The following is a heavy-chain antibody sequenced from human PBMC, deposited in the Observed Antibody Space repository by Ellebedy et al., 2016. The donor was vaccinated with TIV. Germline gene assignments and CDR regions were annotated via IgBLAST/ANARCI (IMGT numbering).Heavy chain of an antibody. CDR2: INHNGKT. D-gene: IGHD2-21*02. J-gene: IGHJ1*01. Sequence: SETLSLTCAVYGGSFSGCYWSWIRQPPGKGLEWIGEINHNGKTNYSPSLKSRVTVSVDTSKNQFSLKLSSVTAADTAVYYCARGLTYCGGDCSGYFQHWGQGTLVTVSS. V-gene: IGHV4-34*01. CDR3: ARGLTYCGGDCSGYFQH. CDR1: GGSFSGCY.